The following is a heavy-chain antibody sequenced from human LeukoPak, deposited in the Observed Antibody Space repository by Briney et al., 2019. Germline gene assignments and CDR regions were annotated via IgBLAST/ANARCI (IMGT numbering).Heavy chain of an antibody. V-gene: IGHV3-21*01. J-gene: IGHJ5*02. Sequence: GGSLRLSCAASGFTFSSYSMNWVRQAPGKGLEWVSSISSSSSYIYYADSVKGRFTNSRDNAKNSLYLQMNSLRAEDTAVYYCARDNDFWSGSHGWFDPWGQGTLVTVSS. CDR2: ISSSSSYI. CDR1: GFTFSSYS. CDR3: ARDNDFWSGSHGWFDP. D-gene: IGHD3-3*01.